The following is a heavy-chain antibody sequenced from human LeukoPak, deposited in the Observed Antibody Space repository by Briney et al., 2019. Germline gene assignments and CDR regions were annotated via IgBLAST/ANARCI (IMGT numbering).Heavy chain of an antibody. D-gene: IGHD6-13*01. CDR1: GYTFTSSY. Sequence: ASVKVSCKASGYTFTSSYIHWVRQAPGQGLEWMGRINPNSGDTDYAQRFQGRVTMTRDTSISTAYMELSRLRSDDTAVYYCARVVGYSSSWYFDYWGQGTLVTVSS. CDR2: INPNSGDT. CDR3: ARVVGYSSSWYFDY. J-gene: IGHJ4*02. V-gene: IGHV1-2*02.